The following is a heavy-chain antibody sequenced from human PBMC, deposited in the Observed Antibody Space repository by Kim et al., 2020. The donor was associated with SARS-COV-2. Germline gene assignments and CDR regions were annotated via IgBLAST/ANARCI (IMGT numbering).Heavy chain of an antibody. J-gene: IGHJ6*02. Sequence: GGSLRLSCAASGFTFSSYWMHWVRQAPGKGLVWVSRINSDGSSISYADSVKGRFTISRDNAKNTLYLQMNSLRAEDTAVYYCALLRDSSGYYYYYGMDVWGQGTTVTVSS. V-gene: IGHV3-74*01. CDR3: ALLRDSSGYYYYYGMDV. CDR1: GFTFSSYW. D-gene: IGHD3-22*01. CDR2: INSDGSSI.